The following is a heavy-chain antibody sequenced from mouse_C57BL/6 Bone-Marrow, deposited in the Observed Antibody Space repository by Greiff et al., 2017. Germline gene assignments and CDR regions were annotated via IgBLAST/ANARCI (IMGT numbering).Heavy chain of an antibody. CDR1: GYTFTSYW. CDR3: ERGDYDRFSY. J-gene: IGHJ3*01. CDR2: IFPGSGST. D-gene: IGHD2-4*01. Sequence: QVQLQQPGAELVKPGASVKMSCKASGYTFTSYWITWVKQRPGQGLEWIGEIFPGSGSTNYNEKFKSKATLTVDNSSSTAYMQLSSLTSEDSAVYFGERGDYDRFSYWGQGSLVTLSA. V-gene: IGHV1-55*01.